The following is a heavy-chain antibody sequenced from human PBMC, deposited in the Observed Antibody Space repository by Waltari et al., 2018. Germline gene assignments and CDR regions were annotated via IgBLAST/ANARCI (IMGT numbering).Heavy chain of an antibody. CDR2: IYWNDDK. V-gene: IGHV2-5*01. Sequence: QITLKESGPTLVKPTQTLTLTCAFSGFSLSTSGVGVGWIRQPPGKALEWLALIYWNDDKRYSPSLKSRLTITKDTSKNQVVLTMTNMDPVDTATYYCAHVLRYFDWLTGGDRSNWFDPWGQGTLVTVSS. D-gene: IGHD3-9*01. J-gene: IGHJ5*02. CDR1: GFSLSTSGVG. CDR3: AHVLRYFDWLTGGDRSNWFDP.